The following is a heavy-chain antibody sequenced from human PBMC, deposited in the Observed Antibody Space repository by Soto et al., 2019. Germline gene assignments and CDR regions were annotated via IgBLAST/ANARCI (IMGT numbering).Heavy chain of an antibody. CDR2: IKQDGSEK. CDR3: ARVSSGSYSR. Sequence: EVQLVESGGGLVQPGGSLRLSCAASGFTFSSYWMSWVRQAPGKGLDWVANIKQDGSEKYYLDSVKGRFTISRDNAKNALYLQMNSLRAEDTAVYYCARVSSGSYSRWGQGTLVTVSS. J-gene: IGHJ4*02. D-gene: IGHD3-10*01. V-gene: IGHV3-7*01. CDR1: GFTFSSYW.